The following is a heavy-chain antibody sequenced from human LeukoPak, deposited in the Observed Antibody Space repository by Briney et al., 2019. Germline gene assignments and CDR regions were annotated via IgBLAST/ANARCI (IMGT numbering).Heavy chain of an antibody. CDR2: IYYSGST. J-gene: IGHJ4*02. CDR3: ARVRGSYYYDSSGYYPIDY. V-gene: IGHV4-39*07. CDR1: GGSISSSSYY. D-gene: IGHD3-22*01. Sequence: SETLSLTCTVSGGSISSSSYYWGWIRQPPGKGLEWIGSIYYSGSTHYNPSLKSRVTISVDTSKNQFSLKLSSVTAADTAVYYCARVRGSYYYDSSGYYPIDYWGQGTLVTVSS.